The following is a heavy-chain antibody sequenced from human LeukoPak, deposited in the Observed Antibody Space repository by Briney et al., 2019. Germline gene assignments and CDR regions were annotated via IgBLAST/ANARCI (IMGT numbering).Heavy chain of an antibody. D-gene: IGHD5-18*01. CDR3: ARDPRRYSYGPYYFDY. J-gene: IGHJ4*02. CDR2: IWYDGSNK. Sequence: GGSLRLSCAASGFTFSSYGMHWVRQAPGKGLEWVAVIWYDGSNKYYADSVKGRFTISRDNSKNTLYLQMNSLRAEDTAVYYCARDPRRYSYGPYYFDYWGQGTLVTVS. CDR1: GFTFSSYG. V-gene: IGHV3-33*01.